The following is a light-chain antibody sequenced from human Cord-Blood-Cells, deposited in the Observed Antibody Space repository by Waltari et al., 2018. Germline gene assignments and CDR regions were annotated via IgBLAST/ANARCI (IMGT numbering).Light chain of an antibody. J-gene: IGKJ1*01. CDR3: QQYGSSPT. CDR1: QSVSSSY. V-gene: IGKV3-20*01. CDR2: GAS. Sequence: EIVLTQSPGTLSLSPGERATLSCRASQSVSSSYLAWYQQKPGQAPRLLIYGASSSATGIPDRFSGSGSVTDFTLTISRLEPEDFAVYYCQQYGSSPTFGQGP.